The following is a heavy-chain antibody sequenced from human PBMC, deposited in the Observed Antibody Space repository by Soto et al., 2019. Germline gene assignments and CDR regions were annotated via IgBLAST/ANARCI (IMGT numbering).Heavy chain of an antibody. D-gene: IGHD5-18*01. J-gene: IGHJ4*02. CDR2: ISYDGSNK. Sequence: GGSLRLSCAASGFTFSSYAMHWVRQAPGKGLEWVAVISYDGSNKYYADSVKGRFTISRDNSKNTLYLQMNSLRAEDTAVYYCATTQRWLQLGMIDYWGQGTLVTVSS. V-gene: IGHV3-30-3*01. CDR1: GFTFSSYA. CDR3: ATTQRWLQLGMIDY.